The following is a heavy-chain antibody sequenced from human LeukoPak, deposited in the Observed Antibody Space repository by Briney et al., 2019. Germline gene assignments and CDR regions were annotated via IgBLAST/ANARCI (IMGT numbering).Heavy chain of an antibody. CDR3: TTVLGAAATYYYYYYMDV. CDR1: GFTFSKAL. V-gene: IGHV3-15*01. D-gene: IGHD6-13*01. Sequence: PGGSLRLSCAASGFTFSKALMSWVRQAPGKGLEWVGRIKSKTDGGTTDYAAPVKGRFTISRDDSKNTLYLQMNSLKTEDTAVYYCTTVLGAAATYYYYYYMDVWGKGTTVTVSS. J-gene: IGHJ6*03. CDR2: IKSKTDGGTT.